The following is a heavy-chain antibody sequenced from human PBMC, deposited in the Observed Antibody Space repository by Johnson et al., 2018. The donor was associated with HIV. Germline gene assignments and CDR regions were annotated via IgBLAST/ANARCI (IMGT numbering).Heavy chain of an antibody. V-gene: IGHV3-74*02. Sequence: VQLVESGGGLVQPGGSLRLSCAASGFTFGRYWMHWVRQAPGKGLVWVSRINADGRSTTYADSVKGRFTISRDNAQNTLYLQMNSLRAEDTAVYYCARGHMVRGVTHAFDIWGQWTMVTVSS. J-gene: IGHJ3*02. CDR1: GFTFGRYW. D-gene: IGHD3-10*01. CDR2: INADGRST. CDR3: ARGHMVRGVTHAFDI.